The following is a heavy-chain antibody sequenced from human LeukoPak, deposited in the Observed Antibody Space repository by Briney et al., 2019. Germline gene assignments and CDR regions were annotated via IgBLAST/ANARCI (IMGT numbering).Heavy chain of an antibody. CDR2: ISSSGSTI. J-gene: IGHJ5*02. Sequence: PGGCLRVSCAASGFTLSSYEMNWVRPAPGKGGAWVSYISSSGSTIYYADSVKGRFTISRDNAKNSLYLQMNSLRAEDTAVYYCVTTMIRGVINEWFDPWGQRTLVTVSS. CDR1: GFTLSSYE. V-gene: IGHV3-48*03. D-gene: IGHD3-10*01. CDR3: VTTMIRGVINEWFDP.